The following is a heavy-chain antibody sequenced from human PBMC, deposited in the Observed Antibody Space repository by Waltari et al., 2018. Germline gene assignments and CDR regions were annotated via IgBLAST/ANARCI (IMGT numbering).Heavy chain of an antibody. CDR2: ISGHNGNT. V-gene: IGHV1-18*01. CDR1: GYSLLDYG. Sequence: QVELVQSGPEVKQPGASVKVSCKASGYSLLDYGFTWVRQAPGERLEWIGWISGHNGNTNYPQKFEGRVTMTRDTSTNTAYMELGGLISDDAAIYYCARTNRFTPYTSSDYWGHGTLVTISS. D-gene: IGHD2-15*01. J-gene: IGHJ4*01. CDR3: ARTNRFTPYTSSDY.